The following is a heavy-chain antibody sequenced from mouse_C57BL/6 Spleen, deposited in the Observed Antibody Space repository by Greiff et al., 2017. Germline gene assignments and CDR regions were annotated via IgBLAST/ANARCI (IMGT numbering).Heavy chain of an antibody. CDR2: ISSGSSTI. CDR3: ARGYGNYGDWYFDV. CDR1: GFTFSDYG. V-gene: IGHV5-17*01. D-gene: IGHD2-1*01. Sequence: EVKLVESGGGLVKPGGSLKLSCAASGFTFSDYGMHWVRQAPEKGLEWVAYISSGSSTIYYADTVKGRFTISRDNAKNTLFLQMTSLRSEGTAMYYCARGYGNYGDWYFDVWSTGTTGTVSS. J-gene: IGHJ1*03.